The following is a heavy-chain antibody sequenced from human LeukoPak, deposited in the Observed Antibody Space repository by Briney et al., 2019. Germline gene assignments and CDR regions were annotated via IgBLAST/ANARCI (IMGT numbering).Heavy chain of an antibody. J-gene: IGHJ4*02. CDR3: ARAKYSSRWSLDY. CDR1: GFTFNIYW. V-gene: IGHV3-74*03. D-gene: IGHD6-13*01. Sequence: GGSLRLSCATSGFTFNIYWMQWVRQVPGKGLVWVSCIDSNGGGASYADSVKGRFTTSRDNGNSTMYLQMNSLRAEDTAIYYCARAKYSSRWSLDYWGQGALVTVSS. CDR2: IDSNGGGA.